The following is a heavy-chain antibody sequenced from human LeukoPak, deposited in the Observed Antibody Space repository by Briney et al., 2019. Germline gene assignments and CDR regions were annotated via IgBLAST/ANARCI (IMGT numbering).Heavy chain of an antibody. J-gene: IGHJ6*02. CDR1: GFTFSSYA. CDR3: AKGITMVRGLISYYYYGMDV. V-gene: IGHV3-23*01. CDR2: ISGSGGST. Sequence: PGGSLRLSCAASGFTFSSYAMSWVRQAPGKGLEWVSAISGSGGSTYYADSVKGRFTTSGDNSKTTLYLQMNSLRAEDTAVYYCAKGITMVRGLISYYYYGMDVWGQGTTVTVSS. D-gene: IGHD3-10*01.